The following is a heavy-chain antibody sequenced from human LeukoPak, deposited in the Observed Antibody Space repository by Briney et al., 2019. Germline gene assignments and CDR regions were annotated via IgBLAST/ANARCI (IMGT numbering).Heavy chain of an antibody. Sequence: ASVKVSCKASGYTFTSYDINWVRQATGQGLEWMGWMTPNSGNTGYAQKFQGRVTMTRNTSISTAYMELSSLKSDDTAVYYCARVWELPSNHWFDPWGQGTLVTVSS. CDR3: ARVWELPSNHWFDP. V-gene: IGHV1-8*01. J-gene: IGHJ5*02. CDR1: GYTFTSYD. CDR2: MTPNSGNT. D-gene: IGHD1-26*01.